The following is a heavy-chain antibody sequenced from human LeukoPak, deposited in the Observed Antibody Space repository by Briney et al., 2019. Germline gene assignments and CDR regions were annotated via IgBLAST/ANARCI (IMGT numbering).Heavy chain of an antibody. Sequence: GGSLRLSCAASGFTFSSYAMSWVRQAPGKGLEWVSAISGSGGSTYYADSVKGRFTISRDNSENTLYLQMTSLRAEDTAVYYCARTSPTSTSYRDVLDIWGQGTMVIVSS. D-gene: IGHD6-13*01. V-gene: IGHV3-23*01. J-gene: IGHJ3*02. CDR2: ISGSGGST. CDR3: ARTSPTSTSYRDVLDI. CDR1: GFTFSSYA.